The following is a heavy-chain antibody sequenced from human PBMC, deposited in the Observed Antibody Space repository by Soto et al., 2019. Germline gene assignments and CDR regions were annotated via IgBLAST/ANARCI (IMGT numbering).Heavy chain of an antibody. D-gene: IGHD3-22*01. CDR3: ARAGWLYRKRYMDV. CDR1: GGSFSGYY. V-gene: IGHV4-34*01. Sequence: SETLSLTCAVYGGSFSGYYWSWIRQPPGKGLEWIGEINHSGSTNYNPSLKSRVTISVDTSKNQFSLKLSSVTAADTAVYYCARAGWLYRKRYMDVWGKGTTVTVSS. CDR2: INHSGST. J-gene: IGHJ6*03.